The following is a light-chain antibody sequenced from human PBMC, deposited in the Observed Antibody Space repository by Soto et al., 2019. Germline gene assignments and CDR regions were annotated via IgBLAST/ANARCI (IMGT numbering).Light chain of an antibody. J-gene: IGKJ2*01. CDR1: QSVSSY. CDR3: QQRSNWYT. V-gene: IGKV3-11*01. CDR2: DAS. Sequence: EIVLTQSPATLSLSPGERATLSCRASQSVSSYVAWYQQKPGQAPRLLIYDASNRATGIPARFSGSGSGTDFTLTISSLEPEDFAVYYCQQRSNWYTFGQGTKLEIQ.